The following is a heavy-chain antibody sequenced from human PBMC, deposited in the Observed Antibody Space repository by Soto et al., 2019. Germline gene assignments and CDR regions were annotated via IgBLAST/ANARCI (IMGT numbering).Heavy chain of an antibody. V-gene: IGHV3-21*02. D-gene: IGHD2-8*01. CDR3: ARVSDDIVLTSEW. Sequence: VQLVESGGGLVKPGGSLRLSCAASGFTFSSYSVNWVRQAPGKGLEWASFIRSSSSYIYYADSVKGRFTISSDNAKNSVCLQMNRRRAEYTSVYYCARVSDDIVLTSEWWGQGTLVTVSS. CDR2: IRSSSSYI. CDR1: GFTFSSYS. J-gene: IGHJ4*02.